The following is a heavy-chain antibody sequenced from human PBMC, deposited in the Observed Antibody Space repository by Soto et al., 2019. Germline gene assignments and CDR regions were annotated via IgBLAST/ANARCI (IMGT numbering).Heavy chain of an antibody. Sequence: GGSLRLSCAASGFTFSSYGMHWVRQAPGKGLEWVAVISYDGSNKYYADSVKGRFTISRDNSKNTLYLQMNSLRAEDTAVYYCAKEGSSGWYAEAWFDPWGQGTLVTVSS. CDR2: ISYDGSNK. CDR1: GFTFSSYG. D-gene: IGHD6-19*01. CDR3: AKEGSSGWYAEAWFDP. J-gene: IGHJ5*02. V-gene: IGHV3-30*18.